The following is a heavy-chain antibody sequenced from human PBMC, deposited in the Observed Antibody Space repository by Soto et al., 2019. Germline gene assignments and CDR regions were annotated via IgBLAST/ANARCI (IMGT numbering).Heavy chain of an antibody. CDR1: GYTFTSYA. CDR3: ARNLGSSWSYDGMDV. Sequence: QVQLVQSGAEEKKPGASVKVSCKASGYTFTSYAMHWVRQAPGQRLEWMGWINAGNGNTKYSQKFQGRVTITRDTAASPAYMERSSLRSEDTAVYYCARNLGSSWSYDGMDVWGQGTTVTVSS. D-gene: IGHD6-13*01. CDR2: INAGNGNT. V-gene: IGHV1-3*05. J-gene: IGHJ6*02.